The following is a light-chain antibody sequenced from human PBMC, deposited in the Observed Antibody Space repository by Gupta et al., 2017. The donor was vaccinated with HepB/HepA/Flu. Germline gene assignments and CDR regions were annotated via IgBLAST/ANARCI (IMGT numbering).Light chain of an antibody. CDR2: EDN. J-gene: IGLJ3*02. Sequence: NFMLTQPHSVSQSPGKTLTISCTGSSRSIASSYVQWYQQRPGSAPTTVIYEDNKRPSGVPDRFSGSIDSSSNSASLTISGLKTEDEADYYCQSYDSSNHWVFGAGTKLTVL. CDR1: SRSIASSY. CDR3: QSYDSSNHWV. V-gene: IGLV6-57*02.